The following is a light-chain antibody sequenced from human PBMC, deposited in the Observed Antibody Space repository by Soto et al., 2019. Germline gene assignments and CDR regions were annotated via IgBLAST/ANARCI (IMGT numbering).Light chain of an antibody. V-gene: IGKV1-9*01. Sequence: DIQLTQSPSFLSASVGDRVTVSCWARQDISTSLAWFQQKAGKVPQLLDYPGSSLKDGDPSRFSGSGSGTYFTLTINNLQAEDLAMCYCQYLCVSPFSFWQGNKLDI. CDR2: PGS. J-gene: IGKJ2*03. CDR1: QDISTS. CDR3: QYLCVSPFS.